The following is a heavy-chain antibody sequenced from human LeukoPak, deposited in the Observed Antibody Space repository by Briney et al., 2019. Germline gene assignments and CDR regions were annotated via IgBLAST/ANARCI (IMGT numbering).Heavy chain of an antibody. CDR3: ARGGPNSLYYYYYMDV. CDR1: GGSISSYY. CDR2: IYYSGST. D-gene: IGHD4-23*01. Sequence: PSETLSLTCTVSGGSISSYYWSWIRQPPGKGLEWLGYIYYSGSTNYNPSLKSRVTISVDTSKNQFSLKLSSVTAADTAVYYCARGGPNSLYYYYYMDVWGKGTTVTVSS. V-gene: IGHV4-59*01. J-gene: IGHJ6*03.